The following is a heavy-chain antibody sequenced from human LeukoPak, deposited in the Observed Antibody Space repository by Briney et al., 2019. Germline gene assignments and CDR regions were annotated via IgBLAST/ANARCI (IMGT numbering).Heavy chain of an antibody. CDR3: AKDGHYDSSGFTLQY. Sequence: GGSLRLSCAASGFTFTNYAITWVRQAPGRGLEWVSTISSSGANTYYADSVRGRFTISRDNSKNTLYLQMNSLRAEDTAVYYCAKDGHYDSSGFTLQYWGQGTLVTVSS. CDR2: ISSSGANT. J-gene: IGHJ1*01. V-gene: IGHV3-23*01. D-gene: IGHD3-22*01. CDR1: GFTFTNYA.